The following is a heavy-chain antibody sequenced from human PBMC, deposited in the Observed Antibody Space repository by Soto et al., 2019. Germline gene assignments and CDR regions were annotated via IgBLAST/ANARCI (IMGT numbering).Heavy chain of an antibody. CDR3: ARAEGSSGYYYYYGMDV. Sequence: SVKVSCKASGGTFSSYAISWVRQAPGQGLEWMGGIIPIFGTANYAQKFQGRVTITADKSTSTAYMELSSLRSEDTAVYYCARAEGSSGYYYYYGMDVWGQGTRVTVSS. J-gene: IGHJ6*02. CDR1: GGTFSSYA. CDR2: IIPIFGTA. V-gene: IGHV1-69*06. D-gene: IGHD3-22*01.